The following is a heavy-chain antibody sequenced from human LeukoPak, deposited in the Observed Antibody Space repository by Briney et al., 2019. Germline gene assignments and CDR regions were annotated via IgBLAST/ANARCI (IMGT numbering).Heavy chain of an antibody. V-gene: IGHV4-4*07. D-gene: IGHD3-16*02. Sequence: PSETLSLTCTVSGVSISSYYWSWIRQPAGKGLEWIGRIYTSGSTNYNPSLKSRVTMSVDTSKNQFSLKLSSVTAADTAVYYCARYYVWGSYRPFWYFDLWGRGTLVTVSS. CDR1: GVSISSYY. CDR2: IYTSGST. CDR3: ARYYVWGSYRPFWYFDL. J-gene: IGHJ2*01.